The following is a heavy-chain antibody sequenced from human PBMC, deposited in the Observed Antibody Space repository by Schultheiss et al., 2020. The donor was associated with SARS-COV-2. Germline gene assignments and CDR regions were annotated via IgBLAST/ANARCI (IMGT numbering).Heavy chain of an antibody. V-gene: IGHV3-30*03. CDR1: GFTFSSYG. D-gene: IGHD3-22*01. Sequence: GGSLRLSCAASGFTFSSYGMHWVRQAPGKGLEWVAVISYDGSNKYYADSVKGRFTISRDNSKNTLYLQMNSLRAEDTAVYYCARAGLYDSSGYYYSCADYWGQGTLVTVSS. J-gene: IGHJ4*02. CDR2: ISYDGSNK. CDR3: ARAGLYDSSGYYYSCADY.